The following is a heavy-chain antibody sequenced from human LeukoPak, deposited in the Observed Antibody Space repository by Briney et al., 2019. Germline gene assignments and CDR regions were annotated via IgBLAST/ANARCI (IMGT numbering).Heavy chain of an antibody. Sequence: PSETLSLTCTVSGGSISSYYWSWIRQPPGKGXXXXGXXXXXXXTNXXXXXKXXXXXXVDTSKNQFSLKLSSVTAADTAVYYCAREGFLGWHGMDVWGQGTTVTVSS. CDR1: GGSISSYY. CDR3: AREGFLGWHGMDV. D-gene: IGHD3-3*01. CDR2: XXXXXXT. J-gene: IGHJ6*02. V-gene: IGHV4-59*01.